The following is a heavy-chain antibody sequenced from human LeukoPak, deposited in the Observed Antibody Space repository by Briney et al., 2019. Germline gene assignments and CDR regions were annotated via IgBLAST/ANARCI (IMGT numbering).Heavy chain of an antibody. Sequence: GGSLRLFCAACGFSFTTYSMNWVRQAPGKGLEGVSSISSSSTYIYYADSVKGRFTLSRDNAKNSLYLQMASLRAEDTAVYYCASHLSSTVVTPGYFDYWGQGTLVSVSS. CDR2: ISSSSTYI. D-gene: IGHD4-23*01. CDR3: ASHLSSTVVTPGYFDY. J-gene: IGHJ4*02. CDR1: GFSFTTYS. V-gene: IGHV3-21*01.